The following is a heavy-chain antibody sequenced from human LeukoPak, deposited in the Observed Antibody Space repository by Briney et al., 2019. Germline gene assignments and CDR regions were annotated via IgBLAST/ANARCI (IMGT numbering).Heavy chain of an antibody. V-gene: IGHV3-23*01. CDR2: ISGNAVGT. CDR1: EFTFSRYA. Sequence: GGSLRLSCAASEFTFSRYAMNWVRQAPGKGLEWVSAISGNAVGTYYAESVKGRFTISRDNSKNTLYLQMNSLRAEDTAVYYCAKDFWSGYYPNYWGQGTLVTVSS. J-gene: IGHJ4*02. CDR3: AKDFWSGYYPNY. D-gene: IGHD3-3*01.